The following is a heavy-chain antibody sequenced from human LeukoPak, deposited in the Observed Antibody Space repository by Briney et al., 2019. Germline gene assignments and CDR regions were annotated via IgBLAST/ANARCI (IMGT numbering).Heavy chain of an antibody. J-gene: IGHJ4*02. CDR1: GFIFRNAW. Sequence: GGSLRLSCAASGFIFRNAWLSWVRQAPGKGLEGVGRIKSTIDGGTTDYAAPVKGRFTISRDDSKNTLYLQMNSLKTEDTAVYYCATATTGAPLWGQGTLVTVS. D-gene: IGHD4-11*01. V-gene: IGHV3-15*01. CDR3: ATATTGAPL. CDR2: IKSTIDGGTT.